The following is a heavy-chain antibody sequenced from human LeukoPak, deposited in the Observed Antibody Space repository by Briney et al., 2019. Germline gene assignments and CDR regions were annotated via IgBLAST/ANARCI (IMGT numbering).Heavy chain of an antibody. CDR3: ARVQALNWFDP. Sequence: GASLRLSCAASGFTFSSYAMSWVRQAPGKGLEWVSSISSSSSYIYYADSVKGRFTISRDNAKNSLYLQMNSLRAEDTAVYYCARVQALNWFDPWGQGTLVTVSS. CDR1: GFTFSSYA. D-gene: IGHD4-11*01. CDR2: ISSSSSYI. V-gene: IGHV3-21*01. J-gene: IGHJ5*02.